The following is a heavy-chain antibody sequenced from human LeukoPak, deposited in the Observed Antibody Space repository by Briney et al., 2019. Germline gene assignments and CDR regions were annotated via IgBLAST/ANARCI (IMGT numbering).Heavy chain of an antibody. CDR2: FDTQEGET. V-gene: IGHV1-24*01. D-gene: IGHD3-10*01. CDR3: ATPPVWFGEFMSGNSILGYFQD. J-gene: IGHJ1*01. Sequence: ASVKVSCKISGHTLTELSIHWVRQAPGKGLEWMGGFDTQEGETIFAQNFQGRVTMTEDTSSDTAYMELSSLASEDTAVYYCATPPVWFGEFMSGNSILGYFQDWGQGTLVTVSS. CDR1: GHTLTELS.